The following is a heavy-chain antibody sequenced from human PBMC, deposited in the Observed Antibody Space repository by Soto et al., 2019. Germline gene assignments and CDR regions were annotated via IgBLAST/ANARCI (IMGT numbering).Heavy chain of an antibody. V-gene: IGHV3-23*01. CDR3: AKFGAPKMTYSSGWYRPEPDDY. CDR2: ISGSGGST. D-gene: IGHD6-19*01. CDR1: GFTFSSYA. J-gene: IGHJ4*02. Sequence: GGSLRLSCAASGFTFSSYAMSWVRQAPGKGLEWVSAISGSGGSTYYTDSVKGRFTISRDNSKNTLYLQMNSLRAEDTAVYYCAKFGAPKMTYSSGWYRPEPDDYWGQGTLVTVSS.